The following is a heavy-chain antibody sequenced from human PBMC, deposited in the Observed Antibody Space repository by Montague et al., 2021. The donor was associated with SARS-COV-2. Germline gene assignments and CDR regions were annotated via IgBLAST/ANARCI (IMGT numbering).Heavy chain of an antibody. CDR1: GGSISSSNW. V-gene: IGHV4-4*02. CDR3: ASAFVVVIAIDAFDI. CDR2: IYHSGST. Sequence: SETLSLTCAVSGGSISSSNWWSWVRQPPGKGLEWIGEIYHSGSTNYNPSLKSRVTISVDTSKNQFSLKLSSVTAADTAVYYCASAFVVVIAIDAFDIWGQGTMVTVSS. J-gene: IGHJ3*02. D-gene: IGHD2-21*01.